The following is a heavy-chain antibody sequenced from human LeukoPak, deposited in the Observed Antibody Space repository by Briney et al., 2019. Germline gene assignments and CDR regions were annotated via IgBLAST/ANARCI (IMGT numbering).Heavy chain of an antibody. J-gene: IGHJ6*02. Sequence: SGTLSLTCIVSGGSISSLNLWSWLRQPPGKGLEWIGEMYLGGTTNFNPSLKSRVTILIDKSKNQLSLQLTSVTAADTAVYYCVREQRSYDFSSGFYIAHGMDVWGQGTTVTVSS. CDR2: MYLGGTT. CDR3: VREQRSYDFSSGFYIAHGMDV. CDR1: GGSISSLNL. V-gene: IGHV4-4*02. D-gene: IGHD3-3*01.